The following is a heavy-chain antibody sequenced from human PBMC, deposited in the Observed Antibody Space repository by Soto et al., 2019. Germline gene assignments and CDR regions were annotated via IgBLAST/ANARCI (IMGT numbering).Heavy chain of an antibody. V-gene: IGHV3-33*01. CDR2: IWYDGSNK. CDR3: ARGPGSSWPDRYYYYYYGMDV. D-gene: IGHD6-13*01. Sequence: QVQLVESGGGVVQPGRSLRLSCAASGFTFSSYGMHWVRQAPGKGLEWVAVIWYDGSNKYYADSVKGRFTISRDNSKNTLYLQMNSLRAEDTAVYYCARGPGSSWPDRYYYYYYGMDVWGQGTTVTVSS. CDR1: GFTFSSYG. J-gene: IGHJ6*02.